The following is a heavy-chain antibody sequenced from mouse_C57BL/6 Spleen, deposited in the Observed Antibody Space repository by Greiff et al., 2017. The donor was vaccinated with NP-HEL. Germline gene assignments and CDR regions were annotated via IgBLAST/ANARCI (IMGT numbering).Heavy chain of an antibody. J-gene: IGHJ1*03. D-gene: IGHD1-1*01. Sequence: QVQLQQPGTELVKPGASVKLSCKASGYTFTSYWMHWVKQRPGQGLEWIGNINPSNGGTNYNEKFPSTATLTVDKSSSTAYMQLSSLTSEDSAVYYCARNYPIYYYGSSYGYFDVWGTGTTVTVSS. CDR1: GYTFTSYW. CDR2: INPSNGGT. CDR3: ARNYPIYYYGSSYGYFDV. V-gene: IGHV1-53*01.